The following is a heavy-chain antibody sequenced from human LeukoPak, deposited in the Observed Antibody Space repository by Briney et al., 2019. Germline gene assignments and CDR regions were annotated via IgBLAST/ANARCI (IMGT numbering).Heavy chain of an antibody. V-gene: IGHV4-59*01. CDR3: ARDCSTSCFDY. D-gene: IGHD2-2*01. Sequence: PSETPSLTCTVSGGSISSYYWSWIRQPPGKGLEWIGYIYYSGSTNYNPSLKSRVTISVDTSRNQFSLKLSSVTAADTAVYYCARDCSTSCFDYWGQGTLVTVSS. CDR2: IYYSGST. CDR1: GGSISSYY. J-gene: IGHJ4*02.